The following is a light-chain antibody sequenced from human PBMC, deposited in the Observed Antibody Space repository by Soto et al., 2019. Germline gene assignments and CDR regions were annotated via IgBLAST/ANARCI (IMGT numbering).Light chain of an antibody. CDR1: QSVSRSY. V-gene: IGKV3D-20*01. CDR2: DAS. CDR3: QQYDNWPQT. Sequence: EIVLAQSPATLSLSPGDRATLSCGASQSVSRSYLAWYQQKPGLAPRLIIYDASTRATGIPDRFSGSGSGTDFTLTISRLEPEDFAVYYCQQYDNWPQTFGQGTKVDIK. J-gene: IGKJ1*01.